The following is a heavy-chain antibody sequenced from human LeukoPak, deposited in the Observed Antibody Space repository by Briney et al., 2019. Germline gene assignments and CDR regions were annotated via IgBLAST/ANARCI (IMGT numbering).Heavy chain of an antibody. D-gene: IGHD2-15*01. CDR1: GFTFSSFG. CDR2: ISSGAGST. CDR3: AKDRLRYCTGGNCYSPVDY. V-gene: IGHV3-23*01. Sequence: GGSLRLSCAASGFTFSSFGMSWVRQVPGKGLEWVSSISSGAGSTYYADSVKGRFTISRDNSKNSLYLQMTSLRAKDTAVYYCAKDRLRYCTGGNCYSPVDYWGQGTLVTVSS. J-gene: IGHJ4*01.